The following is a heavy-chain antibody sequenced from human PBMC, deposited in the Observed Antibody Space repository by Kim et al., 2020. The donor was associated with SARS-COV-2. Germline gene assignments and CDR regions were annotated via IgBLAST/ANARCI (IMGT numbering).Heavy chain of an antibody. CDR3: ARGYYYDSSGNWFDP. Sequence: SETLSLTCTVSGGSISSSSYYWGWIRQPPGKGLEWIGSIYYSGSTYYNPSLKSRVTISVDTSKNQFSLKLSSVTAADTAVYYCARGYYYDSSGNWFDPWGQGTLVTVSS. CDR1: GGSISSSSYY. V-gene: IGHV4-39*07. CDR2: IYYSGST. J-gene: IGHJ5*02. D-gene: IGHD3-22*01.